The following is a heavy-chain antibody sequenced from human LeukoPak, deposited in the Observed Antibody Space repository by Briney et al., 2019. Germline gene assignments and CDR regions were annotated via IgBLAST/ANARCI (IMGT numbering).Heavy chain of an antibody. CDR1: GFTFTTYA. Sequence: GGSLRLSCAASGFTFTTYAMSWVRQAPGKGLEWVSSISASGGNTYYADSVKGRFTISRANSKNTLYLQMNSLRAEDTAVYYCAKGYGDYVAPPDYWGQGTLVTVSS. CDR2: ISASGGNT. D-gene: IGHD4-17*01. CDR3: AKGYGDYVAPPDY. V-gene: IGHV3-23*01. J-gene: IGHJ4*02.